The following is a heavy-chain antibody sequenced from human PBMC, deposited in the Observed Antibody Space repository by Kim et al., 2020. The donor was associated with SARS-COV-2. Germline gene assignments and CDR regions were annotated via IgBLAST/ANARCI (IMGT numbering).Heavy chain of an antibody. Sequence: KSRVTISVDTSKNQFSLKLSSVTAADTAVYYCARRRGDYRLGYYYYYMDVWGKGTTVTVSS. CDR3: ARRRGDYRLGYYYYYMDV. D-gene: IGHD2-21*02. V-gene: IGHV4-39*01. J-gene: IGHJ6*03.